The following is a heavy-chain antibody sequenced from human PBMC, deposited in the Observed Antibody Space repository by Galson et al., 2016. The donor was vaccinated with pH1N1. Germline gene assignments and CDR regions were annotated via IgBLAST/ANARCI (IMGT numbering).Heavy chain of an antibody. CDR2: MNPNNDNT. V-gene: IGHV1-8*01. CDR1: GYTFTDYD. Sequence: SGYTFTDYDINWVRQGTGQGLEWMGWMNPNNDNTGYAQKFQGRVTMTRNTSISTAYMELSSLRSEDTAVYYCARGGYCSGGSCYDVFDYGGQGTLVTVS. J-gene: IGHJ4*02. D-gene: IGHD2-15*01. CDR3: ARGGYCSGGSCYDVFDY.